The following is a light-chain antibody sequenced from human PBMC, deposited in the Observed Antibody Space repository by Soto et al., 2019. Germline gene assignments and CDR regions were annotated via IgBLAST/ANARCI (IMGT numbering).Light chain of an antibody. CDR2: AAS. Sequence: DILLSQSPYSVSASLGDRGTVTWLARLGISSWIVWYQQKPGKAPKLLSYAASSLQSGVPSRFSGSGSGTDSTLTISFLQPEDVATYYCQQANSFPFTSGQGTRLEI. CDR3: QQANSFPFT. J-gene: IGKJ5*01. CDR1: LGISSW. V-gene: IGKV1-12*01.